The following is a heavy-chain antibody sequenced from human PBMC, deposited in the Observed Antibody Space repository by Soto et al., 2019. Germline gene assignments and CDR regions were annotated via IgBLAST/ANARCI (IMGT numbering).Heavy chain of an antibody. J-gene: IGHJ6*02. CDR3: ARDRGYYYYGMDV. Sequence: SVKVSCKASGYTFTGYYMHWVRQAPGQGLEWMGWINPNSGGTNYAQKFQGRVTMTRDTSISTAYMELSRLRSDDTAVYYCARDRGYYYYGMDVWGQGTTVTVSS. CDR2: INPNSGGT. V-gene: IGHV1-2*02. CDR1: GYTFTGYY.